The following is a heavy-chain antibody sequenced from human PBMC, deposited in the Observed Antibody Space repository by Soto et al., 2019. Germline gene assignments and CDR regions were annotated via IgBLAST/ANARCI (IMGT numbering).Heavy chain of an antibody. V-gene: IGHV1-18*04. CDR1: GYTFTSYG. D-gene: IGHD6-19*01. J-gene: IGHJ5*02. CDR2: ISAYNGNT. CDR3: AREYNSAPGRGWFEP. Sequence: QVQLVQSGAEVKKPGASVKVSCKASGYTFTSYGISWVRQAPGQGLEWMGWISAYNGNTSYAQKLQGRVTMTTDTDTSKAYVELRSLRSADTAVYYCAREYNSAPGRGWFEPWGQGTLVPVSS.